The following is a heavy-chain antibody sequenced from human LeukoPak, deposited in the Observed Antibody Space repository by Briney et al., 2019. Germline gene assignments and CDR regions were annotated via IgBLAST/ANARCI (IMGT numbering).Heavy chain of an antibody. CDR1: GFTFSSYG. CDR2: IWYDGSNK. D-gene: IGHD3-10*01. Sequence: GRSLRLSCAASGFTFSSYGMHWVRQAPGKGLEWVAVIWYDGSNKYYADSVKGRFTISRDNSKNTLYLQMNSLRADDTAIYYCAKDQRSGEYDYGWGPFDIWGQGTLVTVSS. V-gene: IGHV3-33*06. J-gene: IGHJ4*02. CDR3: AKDQRSGEYDYGWGPFDI.